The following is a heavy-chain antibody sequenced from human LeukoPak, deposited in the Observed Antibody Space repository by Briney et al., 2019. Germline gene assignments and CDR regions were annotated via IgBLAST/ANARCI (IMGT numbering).Heavy chain of an antibody. CDR2: ISGSGGNT. J-gene: IGHJ4*02. CDR1: GFTFSSYG. CDR3: AKTNGYYDL. D-gene: IGHD3-22*01. V-gene: IGHV3-23*01. Sequence: GGSLRLSCAASGFTFSSYGMSWVRQAPGKGLEWVSSISGSGGNTYYADSVKGRFTISRDNSKGTMYLQMNSLRAEDTAVYHCAKTNGYYDLWGQGTLVTVSS.